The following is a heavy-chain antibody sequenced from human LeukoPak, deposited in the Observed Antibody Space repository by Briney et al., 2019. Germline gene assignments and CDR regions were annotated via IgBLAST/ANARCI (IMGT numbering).Heavy chain of an antibody. V-gene: IGHV4-59*08. D-gene: IGHD2-2*01. Sequence: SETLSLTCTVSGGSISSYYWSWIRRPPGKGLEWIGYTYYSGSTNYNPSLKSRVTISVDTSKNQFSLKLSSVTAADTAVYYCARHLGYCSSTSCLSWFDPWGQGTLVTVSS. CDR1: GGSISSYY. CDR3: ARHLGYCSSTSCLSWFDP. J-gene: IGHJ5*02. CDR2: TYYSGST.